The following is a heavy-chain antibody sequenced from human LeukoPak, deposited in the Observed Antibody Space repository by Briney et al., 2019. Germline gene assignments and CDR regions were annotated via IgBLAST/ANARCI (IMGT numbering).Heavy chain of an antibody. Sequence: SVKVSCKASGGTFSSYAISWVRQAPGQGLEWMGRIIPMLGIANYAQKFQGRVTITADKSTSTAYMELSSLRSEDTAVYYCARASPPYSSGWYPFNWFDPWGQGTLVTVSS. D-gene: IGHD6-19*01. V-gene: IGHV1-69*04. CDR3: ARASPPYSSGWYPFNWFDP. CDR1: GGTFSSYA. J-gene: IGHJ5*02. CDR2: IIPMLGIA.